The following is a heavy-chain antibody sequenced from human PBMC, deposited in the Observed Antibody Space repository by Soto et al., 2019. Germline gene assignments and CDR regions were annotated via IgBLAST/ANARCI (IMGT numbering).Heavy chain of an antibody. CDR2: IYPGDSDT. J-gene: IGHJ4*02. CDR3: ARGTPDYYDSSGYCRFDY. D-gene: IGHD3-22*01. Sequence: GESRKISCKGSGYSFTSYWIGWVRQMPGKGLELMGIIYPGDSDTRYSPSFQGQVTISADKSISTAYMQWSSLKASDTAMYYCARGTPDYYDSSGYCRFDYWGQGTLVTVSS. V-gene: IGHV5-51*01. CDR1: GYSFTSYW.